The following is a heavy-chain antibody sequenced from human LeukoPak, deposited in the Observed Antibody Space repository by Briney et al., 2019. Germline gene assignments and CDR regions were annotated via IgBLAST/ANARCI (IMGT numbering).Heavy chain of an antibody. CDR2: ISWNSGSI. V-gene: IGHV3-9*01. J-gene: IGHJ3*02. CDR3: AKDARIYSSGTDAFDI. CDR1: GFTFDDYA. D-gene: IGHD3-22*01. Sequence: GGSLRLSCAASGFTFDDYAMHWVRQAPGKGLEWVSGISWNSGSIGYADSVKGRFTISRDNAKNSLYLQMNSLRAEDTAVYYCAKDARIYSSGTDAFDIWGQGTMVTVSS.